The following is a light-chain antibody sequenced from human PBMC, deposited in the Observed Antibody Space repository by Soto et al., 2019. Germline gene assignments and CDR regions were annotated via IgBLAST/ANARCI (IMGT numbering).Light chain of an antibody. CDR1: QSTSSW. CDR3: QQYNSYWWT. V-gene: IGKV1-5*03. J-gene: IGKJ1*01. CDR2: KAS. Sequence: DIQMTQSPSTLSASVGDRVTITCRASQSTSSWLAWYQQKPGKAPKLLIYKASSLESGVPSRFSGSGSGTEFTLTISSLQPDDFATYYCQQYNSYWWTFGQGTKVEIK.